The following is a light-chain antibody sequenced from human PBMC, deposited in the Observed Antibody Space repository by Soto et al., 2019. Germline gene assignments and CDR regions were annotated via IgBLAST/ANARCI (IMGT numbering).Light chain of an antibody. CDR1: QTISSW. CDR2: KAS. J-gene: IGKJ1*01. V-gene: IGKV1-5*03. Sequence: DITVTQSPSTLSGNVGDRVTITCRASQTISSWLAWYQQKPGKAPKLLIYKASTLKSGVPSRFSGSGSGTEFTLTISSLQPDDFATYYCQHYNSYSEALGQGTKV. CDR3: QHYNSYSEA.